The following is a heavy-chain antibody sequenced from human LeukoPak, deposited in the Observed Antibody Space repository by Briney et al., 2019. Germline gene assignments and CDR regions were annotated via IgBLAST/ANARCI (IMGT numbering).Heavy chain of an antibody. CDR2: INPDSGGT. J-gene: IGHJ6*02. V-gene: IGHV1-2*06. CDR3: ARGGYDFVYYYYGMDV. Sequence: ASVKVSCKASGYTFTGYYMHWVRQAPGQGLEWMGRINPDSGGTNYAQRFQGRVTMTRDTSISTAYMELSRLRSDDTAVYYCARGGYDFVYYYYGMDVWGQGTTVTVSS. CDR1: GYTFTGYY. D-gene: IGHD3-3*01.